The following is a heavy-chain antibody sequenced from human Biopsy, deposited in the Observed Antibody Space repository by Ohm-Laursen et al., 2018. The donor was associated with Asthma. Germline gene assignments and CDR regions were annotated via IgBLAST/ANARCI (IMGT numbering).Heavy chain of an antibody. D-gene: IGHD3-3*01. CDR3: ARDVMEWYLPAFDF. J-gene: IGHJ4*02. CDR2: GGSYYDGGLK. CDR1: GFSGLTFRDFG. Sequence: SLRLSCTASGFSGLTFRDFGMHWVRQAPGKGLEWVAVGGSYYDGGLKYYADSVNGRFTVSRDDSKNTLYLQMNSLRPDDTAVYYCARDVMEWYLPAFDFWGQGTLVTVSS. V-gene: IGHV3-30*03.